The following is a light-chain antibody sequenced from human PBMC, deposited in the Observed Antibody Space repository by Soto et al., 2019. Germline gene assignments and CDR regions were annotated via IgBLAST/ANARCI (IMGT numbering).Light chain of an antibody. J-gene: IGKJ1*01. CDR3: LQHNSYPRT. V-gene: IGKV1-5*03. CDR1: QSISYW. Sequence: DIQMTQSPSTLSASVGDRVTITCRASQSISYWLAWHQQKLGKAPKLLIYEASNLKSGVPSRFSGSGSGTEFTITISSLKPEDFETYYCLQHNSYPRTFGQGTKVDIK. CDR2: EAS.